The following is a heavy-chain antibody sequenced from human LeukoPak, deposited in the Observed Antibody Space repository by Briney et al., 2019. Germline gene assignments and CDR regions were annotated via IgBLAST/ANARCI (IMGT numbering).Heavy chain of an antibody. CDR2: INPNSGGT. D-gene: IGHD1-1*01. J-gene: IGHJ3*02. CDR3: ASSMERDI. CDR1: GYTFTGYY. Sequence: ASVKVSCKASGYTFTGYYMHWVRQAPGQGPEWMGRINPNSGGTNYAQKFQGRVTMTRDTSIGIAYMELSRLRSDDTAVYYCASSMERDIWGQGTMVTVSS. V-gene: IGHV1-2*06.